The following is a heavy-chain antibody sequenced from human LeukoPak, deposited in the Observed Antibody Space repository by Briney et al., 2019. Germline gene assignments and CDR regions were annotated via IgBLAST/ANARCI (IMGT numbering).Heavy chain of an antibody. Sequence: TSETLSLTCTVSGGSISSYYWSWIRQPPGKGLEWIGYIYYSGSTNYNPSLKSRVTISVDTSKNQFSLKLSSVTAADTAVYYCAGGGGNCLKLGNPRGGLDYWGKGTLVTVSS. V-gene: IGHV4-59*01. CDR3: AGGGGNCLKLGNPRGGLDY. CDR2: IYYSGST. CDR1: GGSISSYY. J-gene: IGHJ4*02. D-gene: IGHD3-16*01.